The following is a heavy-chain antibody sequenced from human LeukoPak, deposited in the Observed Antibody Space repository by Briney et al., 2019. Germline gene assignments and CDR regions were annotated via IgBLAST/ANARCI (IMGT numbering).Heavy chain of an antibody. CDR1: GLTLSCCA. Sequence: HPGGSLRLSCAASGLTLSCCAMTWVRQAPGKGLEWVSSISISGDVTNYTDSVKGRFTISRDDSKNTLYLQMNSLRVEDTAVYYCANSHKNAPGMYWGQGTLVTVPS. CDR3: ANSHKNAPGMY. CDR2: ISISGDVT. D-gene: IGHD1-1*01. J-gene: IGHJ4*02. V-gene: IGHV3-23*01.